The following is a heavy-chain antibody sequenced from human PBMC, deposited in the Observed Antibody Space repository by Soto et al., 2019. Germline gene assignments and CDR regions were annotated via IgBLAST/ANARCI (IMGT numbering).Heavy chain of an antibody. CDR3: AGQGTYYDFWSGYYNHYGMDV. CDR1: GFTFSSYA. CDR2: ISGSGGST. V-gene: IGHV3-23*01. J-gene: IGHJ6*02. Sequence: GGSLRLSCAASGFTFSSYAMSWVRQAPGKGLEWVSAISGSGGSTYYADPVKGRFTISRDNSKNTLYLQMNSLRAEDTAVYYCAGQGTYYDFWSGYYNHYGMDVWGQGTTVTVSS. D-gene: IGHD3-3*01.